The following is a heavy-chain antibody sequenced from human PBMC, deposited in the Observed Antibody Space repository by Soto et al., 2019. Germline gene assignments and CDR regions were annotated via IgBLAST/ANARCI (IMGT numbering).Heavy chain of an antibody. V-gene: IGHV3-11*01. CDR1: GFTFTDYY. CDR3: ARVLVFYGGFDP. CDR2: ISSSGSTI. D-gene: IGHD2-21*02. J-gene: IGHJ5*02. Sequence: GSLRLSCAASGFTFTDYYMSWIRQAPGKGLEWVSYISSSGSTIHYADSVKGRFTISRDNAKNSLYLQMDSLRAEDTAVYYCARVLVFYGGFDPWGQGTLVTVSS.